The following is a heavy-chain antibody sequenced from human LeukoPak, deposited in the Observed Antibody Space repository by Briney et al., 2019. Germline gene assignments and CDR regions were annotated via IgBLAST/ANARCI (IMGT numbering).Heavy chain of an antibody. CDR3: ARGGGLDV. Sequence: GGSLRLSCAASGFTFSSYWMNWARQAPGKGLEWVASINHNGNVNYYVDSVKGRFTISRDNAKNSLYLEMSNLRAEDTAVYFWARGGGLDVWGQGATVTVSS. V-gene: IGHV3-7*03. CDR1: GFTFSSYW. D-gene: IGHD3-16*01. J-gene: IGHJ6*02. CDR2: INHNGNVN.